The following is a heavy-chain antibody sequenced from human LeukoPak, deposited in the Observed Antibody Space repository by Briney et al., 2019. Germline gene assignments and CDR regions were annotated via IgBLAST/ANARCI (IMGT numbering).Heavy chain of an antibody. J-gene: IGHJ4*02. Sequence: GSLRLSCAASGFTFSSYAMHWVRQAPGKGLEWVAVISYDGSNKYYADSVKGRFTISRDNSKNTLYLQMNSLRAEDTAVYYCAKALYGGHDYWGQGTLVTVSS. CDR1: GFTFSSYA. D-gene: IGHD4-23*01. CDR2: ISYDGSNK. CDR3: AKALYGGHDY. V-gene: IGHV3-30-3*01.